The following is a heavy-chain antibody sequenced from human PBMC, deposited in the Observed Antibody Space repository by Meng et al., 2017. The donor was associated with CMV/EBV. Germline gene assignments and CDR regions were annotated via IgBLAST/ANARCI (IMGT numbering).Heavy chain of an antibody. CDR1: GYTFTNYY. CDR2: INPSGGST. V-gene: IGHV1-46*01. D-gene: IGHD6-13*01. Sequence: GESRKISCQASGYTFTNYYMHWVRQAPGQGLEWMGIINPSGGSTSYAQKFQGRVTMTRDTSTSTVYMELSSLRSEDTAVYYCARDSSDYSSSWYLGYWGQGTLVPISS. CDR3: ARDSSDYSSSWYLGY. J-gene: IGHJ4*02.